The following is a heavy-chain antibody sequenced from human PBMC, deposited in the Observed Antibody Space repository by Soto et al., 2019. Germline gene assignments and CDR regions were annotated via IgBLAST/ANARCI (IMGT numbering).Heavy chain of an antibody. CDR1: GYTFTSYA. Sequence: GASVKVSCKASGYTFTSYAMHWVRQAPGQRLEWMGWINVGNGNTKYSQKFQGRVTITRDTSASTAYMELSSLRSEDTAVYYCARGKGLAWFDPWGQGTLVTVSS. CDR2: INVGNGNT. CDR3: ARGKGLAWFDP. D-gene: IGHD2-15*01. J-gene: IGHJ5*02. V-gene: IGHV1-3*01.